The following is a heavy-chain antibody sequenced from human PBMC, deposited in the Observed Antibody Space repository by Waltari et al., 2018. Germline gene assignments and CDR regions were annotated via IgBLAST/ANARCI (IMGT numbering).Heavy chain of an antibody. CDR3: ARDYYDSSGPCVV. CDR1: GFTFSNFG. J-gene: IGHJ4*02. Sequence: EAQLLESGGGLVQPGGSLRLSCAASGFTFSNFGMSWVRQAPGKGLEWVSGVRGTGGSTSYADSVKGRFTISRDNSKNTLYLQMNSLRAEDTAVYYCARDYYDSSGPCVVWGQGTLVTVSS. V-gene: IGHV3-23*01. D-gene: IGHD3-22*01. CDR2: VRGTGGST.